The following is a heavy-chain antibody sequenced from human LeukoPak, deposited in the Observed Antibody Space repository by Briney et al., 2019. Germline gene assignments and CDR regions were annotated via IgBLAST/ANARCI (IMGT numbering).Heavy chain of an antibody. J-gene: IGHJ6*03. V-gene: IGHV1-69*13. CDR3: ASPLWFGARYYYMDV. CDR2: IIPIFGTA. CDR1: GGTFSSYA. D-gene: IGHD3-10*01. Sequence: SVKVSCKASGGTFSSYAISWLRQAPGQGLEWMGGIIPIFGTANYAQKFQGRVTITADESTSTAYMELSSLRSEDTAVYYCASPLWFGARYYYMDVWGKGTTVTVSS.